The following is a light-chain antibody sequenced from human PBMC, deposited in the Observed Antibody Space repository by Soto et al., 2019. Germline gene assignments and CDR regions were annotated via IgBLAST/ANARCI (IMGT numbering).Light chain of an antibody. V-gene: IGKV4-1*01. CDR2: WAS. CDR3: QQYYSTPWT. Sequence: DIVMTQSPDSLAVSLGERATINCKSSQSVLYSADNKNYLAWYQQKPGRPPKLLIYWASTRESGVPDRFSGSGSGTDFTLTISSLQAEDVAVYYCQQYYSTPWTFGQGTNVEIK. CDR1: QSVLYSADNKNY. J-gene: IGKJ1*01.